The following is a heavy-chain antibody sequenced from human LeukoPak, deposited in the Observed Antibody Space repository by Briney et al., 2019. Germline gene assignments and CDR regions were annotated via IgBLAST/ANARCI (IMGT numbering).Heavy chain of an antibody. CDR1: GFTFSTYD. D-gene: IGHD2-15*01. V-gene: IGHV3-13*04. CDR3: ARGDRSGGSCSSMDI. Sequence: GGSLRLSCAASGFTFSTYDMHWVRQPTGKGLEWVSGVNPAGDTYYPGSVKGRFTISREDAKNSFYLQMNSLRVGDTAVYYCARGDRSGGSCSSMDIWGQGTTVTVSS. J-gene: IGHJ6*02. CDR2: VNPAGDT.